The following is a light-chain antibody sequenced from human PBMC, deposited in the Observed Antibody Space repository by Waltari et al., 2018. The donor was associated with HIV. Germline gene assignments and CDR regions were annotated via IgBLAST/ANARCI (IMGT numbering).Light chain of an antibody. CDR3: QQYFHIPWT. CDR1: QSLFYSGTNKSY. J-gene: IGKJ1*01. CDR2: WAS. V-gene: IGKV4-1*01. Sequence: DIVMTHFLDSLAVSLGERATIRCKSEQSLFYSGTNKSYLAWYQQKPGQPPKLLTFWASTRESGVPDRFSGSGSGKDFTLTINNLQAEDVAVYYCQQYFHIPWTFGQGT.